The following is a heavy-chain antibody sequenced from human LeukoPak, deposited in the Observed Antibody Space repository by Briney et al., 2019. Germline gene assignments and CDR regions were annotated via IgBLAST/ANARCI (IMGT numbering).Heavy chain of an antibody. Sequence: SETLSITCTVSGGSVSSYYWSWIRQPRGKGLEWIGYIYYRGNTNYNPSLMSRVTISVDTSKNQFSLKLSSVTAADTAVYYCARSIVGATIDYWGQGTLVTVSS. CDR1: GGSVSSYY. D-gene: IGHD1-26*01. CDR2: IYYRGNT. V-gene: IGHV4-59*02. J-gene: IGHJ4*02. CDR3: ARSIVGATIDY.